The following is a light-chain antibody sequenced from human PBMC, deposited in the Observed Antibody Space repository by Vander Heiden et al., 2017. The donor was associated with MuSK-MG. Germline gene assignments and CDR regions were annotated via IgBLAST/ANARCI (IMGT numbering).Light chain of an antibody. Sequence: SSELTQDPAVSVALGQTVRITCQGDSLRSYYASWYQQKPGPAPVLVIYGKNNRPSGLPDRFAGSSSGNTASLTITGAQAEDEADDYWNYRDRTGNHRDVVFGGGTKLTVL. CDR3: NYRDRTGNHRDVV. CDR2: GKN. CDR1: SLRSYY. V-gene: IGLV3-19*01. J-gene: IGLJ2*01.